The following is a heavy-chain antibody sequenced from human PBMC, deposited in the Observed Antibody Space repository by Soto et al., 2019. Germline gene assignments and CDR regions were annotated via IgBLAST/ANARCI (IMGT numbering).Heavy chain of an antibody. J-gene: IGHJ6*02. CDR1: GYKFINYF. CDR2: INPDKDDR. CDR3: ARELGPTDSVRLDV. V-gene: IGHV1-18*04. D-gene: IGHD3-10*02. Sequence: QVQLVQSGAEVKKPGASVKVSCKASGYKFINYFISWVRQAPGQGLAWMGWINPDKDDRKYAEKFQGRVTMTTDTFTSTAYRELGNLRFDDTAVYYCARELGPTDSVRLDVWGQGTTVTISS.